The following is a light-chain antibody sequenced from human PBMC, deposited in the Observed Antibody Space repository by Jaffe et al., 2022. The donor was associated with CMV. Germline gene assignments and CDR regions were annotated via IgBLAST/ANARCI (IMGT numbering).Light chain of an antibody. V-gene: IGKV3-15*01. CDR3: QHYKNWPRT. CDR2: DAS. Sequence: EIVMTQSPATLSVSPGERATLSCRASQSVSSDLAWYQQKPGQAPRLLIYDASTRATGIPARFSGSGSGTEFILTISSLQSEDLAVYFCQHYKNWPRTFGQGTKVEI. CDR1: QSVSSD. J-gene: IGKJ1*01.